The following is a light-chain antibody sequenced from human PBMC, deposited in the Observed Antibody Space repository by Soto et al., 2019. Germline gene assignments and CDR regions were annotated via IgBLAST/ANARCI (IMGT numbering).Light chain of an antibody. J-gene: IGLJ1*01. CDR3: TSYAGGNNV. CDR1: SSDVGGYNY. Sequence: QSALTQPPSASGSPGQSVTISCTGTSSDVGGYNYVSWYQQNPGKVPKLMIYEVNKRPSGVPDRFSGSKSGNTASLTVSGLQAEDEAGYYCTSYAGGNNVFGTGTKLTVL. CDR2: EVN. V-gene: IGLV2-8*01.